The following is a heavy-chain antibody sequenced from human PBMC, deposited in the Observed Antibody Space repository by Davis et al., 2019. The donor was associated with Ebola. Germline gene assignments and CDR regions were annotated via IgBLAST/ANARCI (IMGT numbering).Heavy chain of an antibody. D-gene: IGHD5-18*01. CDR2: IYYSGST. J-gene: IGHJ4*02. V-gene: IGHV4-59*08. Sequence: MPSETLSLTCTVSGGSISSYYWSWIRQPPGKGLEWIGYIYYSGSTYYNPSLKSRVTISVDTSKNQFSLKLSSVTAADTAVYYCARLGDTFLFDYWGQGTLVTVSS. CDR3: ARLGDTFLFDY. CDR1: GGSISSYY.